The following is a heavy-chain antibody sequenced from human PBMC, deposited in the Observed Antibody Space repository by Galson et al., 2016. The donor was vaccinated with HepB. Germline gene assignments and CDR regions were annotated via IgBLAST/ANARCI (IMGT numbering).Heavy chain of an antibody. D-gene: IGHD6-13*01. CDR2: ISSAGGYL. CDR1: GFTFSIST. V-gene: IGHV3-21*01. J-gene: IGHJ4*02. Sequence: SLRLSCAASGFTFSISTMNWVRQAPGKGLEWVSSISSAGGYLYYADSVEGRFTISRDNAKKSLYLQMNSLRVEDTAVYYCARANMAAAGVDFDFWGQGTLVTVSS. CDR3: ARANMAAAGVDFDF.